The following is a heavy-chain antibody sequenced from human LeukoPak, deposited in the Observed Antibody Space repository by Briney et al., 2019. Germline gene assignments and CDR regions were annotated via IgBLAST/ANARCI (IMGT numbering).Heavy chain of an antibody. CDR2: IYPGDSDT. D-gene: IGHD6-19*01. J-gene: IGHJ5*02. CDR3: ARSRDGSGWYEGWFDP. Sequence: GESLKISCKGSGYSFTSYWIGWVRQMPGKGLEWMGIIYPGDSDTRYSPSFQGQVTISADKSISTAYLQWSSLKASDTAMYYCARSRDGSGWYEGWFDPWGQGTLVTVSS. CDR1: GYSFTSYW. V-gene: IGHV5-51*01.